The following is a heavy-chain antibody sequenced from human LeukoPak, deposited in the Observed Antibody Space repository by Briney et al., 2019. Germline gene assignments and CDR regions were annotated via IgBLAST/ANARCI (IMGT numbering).Heavy chain of an antibody. CDR2: IYQSGST. Sequence: PSQTLSLTCAVSGGSFSSGGYSWSWIRQPPGKGLEWIGYIYQSGSTYYNPSLKSRVTISVDRSKNQFSLKLSSVTAADTAVYYCAVSSYDPYYYYYGLDVWGQGTTVTVSS. CDR1: GGSFSSGGYS. D-gene: IGHD5-12*01. J-gene: IGHJ6*02. CDR3: AVSSYDPYYYYYGLDV. V-gene: IGHV4-30-2*01.